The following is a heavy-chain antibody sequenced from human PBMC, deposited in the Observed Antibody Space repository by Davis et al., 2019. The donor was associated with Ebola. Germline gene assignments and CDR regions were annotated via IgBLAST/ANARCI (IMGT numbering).Heavy chain of an antibody. V-gene: IGHV4-59*01. J-gene: IGHJ4*02. CDR2: NYYTGSA. CDR3: ARFGGGAY. D-gene: IGHD3-16*01. CDR1: GVSISRNV. Sequence: PSETLSLTCTVSGVSISRNVWPWIWQPPWKRLEWIGSNYYTGSASYNSSLNSRVTISVDTSKSQFSLKLNSVTAADTAMYYCARFGGGAYWGQGTLVTVST.